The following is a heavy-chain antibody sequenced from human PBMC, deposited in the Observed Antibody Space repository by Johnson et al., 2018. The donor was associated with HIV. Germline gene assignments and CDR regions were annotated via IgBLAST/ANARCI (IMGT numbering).Heavy chain of an antibody. CDR3: ARVRVGAFDI. Sequence: VQLVESEGGLVPPGGSLRLSCAASRFTVTRDYMSWVRQAPGKGLEWVSIIYSGGSPYYADSVKGRFTISRDNSKNTLHLQMSSLRPEDTAVYYCARVRVGAFDIWGQGTMVTVSS. J-gene: IGHJ3*02. CDR2: IYSGGSP. V-gene: IGHV3-66*02. D-gene: IGHD1-26*01. CDR1: RFTVTRDY.